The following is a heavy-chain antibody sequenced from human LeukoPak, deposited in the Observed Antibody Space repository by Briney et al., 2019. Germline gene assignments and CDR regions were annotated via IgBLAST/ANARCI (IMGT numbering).Heavy chain of an antibody. J-gene: IGHJ4*02. CDR3: AKSGGYGLIDY. CDR2: IYSSGST. Sequence: SETLSLTCTVSGASISGNGYYWGWIRQPPGKGLEWIGSIYSSGSTYYNASLQSRVTISIETSKNQISLRLNSVTAADTAMYYCAKSGGYGLIDYWGQGTLVTVSS. D-gene: IGHD1-26*01. V-gene: IGHV4-39*01. CDR1: GASISGNGYY.